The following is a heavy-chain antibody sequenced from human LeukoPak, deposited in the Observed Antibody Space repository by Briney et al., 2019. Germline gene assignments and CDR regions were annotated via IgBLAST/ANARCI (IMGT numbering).Heavy chain of an antibody. Sequence: SSVTVSCQAFGYTLTSNYMHWVRQAPGQGPEWMGVISPSGGSTTYVQKFQGRVTLTRDMSTSTDYLELSSLRSEDRAVYYCARDNSVRDEAWWFNPWGQGTLVTVSS. J-gene: IGHJ5*02. CDR2: ISPSGGST. CDR3: ARDNSVRDEAWWFNP. D-gene: IGHD5-24*01. CDR1: GYTLTSNY. V-gene: IGHV1-46*01.